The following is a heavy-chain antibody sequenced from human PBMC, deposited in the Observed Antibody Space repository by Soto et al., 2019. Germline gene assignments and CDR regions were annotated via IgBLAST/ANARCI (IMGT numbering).Heavy chain of an antibody. Sequence: PSETLSLTCTVSGGSISSGGYYWSWIRQHPGKGLEWIGYIYYSGSTYYNPSLKSRVTISVDTSKNQFSLKLSSVTAADTAVYYCARAFFGDLRWFDPWGQGTLVTVS. CDR3: ARAFFGDLRWFDP. CDR2: IYYSGST. CDR1: GGSISSGGYY. D-gene: IGHD3-10*01. J-gene: IGHJ5*02. V-gene: IGHV4-31*03.